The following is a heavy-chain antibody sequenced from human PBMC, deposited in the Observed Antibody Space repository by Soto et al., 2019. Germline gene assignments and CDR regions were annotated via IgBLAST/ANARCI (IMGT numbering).Heavy chain of an antibody. D-gene: IGHD3-22*01. CDR3: ARWVEGSYDSSGYYFDY. CDR2: IYYSGST. J-gene: IGHJ4*02. Sequence: QVQLQESGPGLVKPSQTLSLTCTVSGGSISSGDYYWSWIRQPPGKGLEWIGYIYYSGSTYYNPSLKSRVTISVDTSKNQFSLKLSSVTAADTAVYYCARWVEGSYDSSGYYFDYWGQGTLVTVSS. CDR1: GGSISSGDYY. V-gene: IGHV4-30-4*01.